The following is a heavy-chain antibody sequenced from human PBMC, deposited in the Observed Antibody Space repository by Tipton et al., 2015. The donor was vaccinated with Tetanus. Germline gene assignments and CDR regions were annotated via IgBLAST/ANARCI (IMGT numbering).Heavy chain of an antibody. D-gene: IGHD3-10*01. CDR2: IKQDGNEK. J-gene: IGHJ4*02. Sequence: GSLRLSYAASGFDFRSDWMTWVRQAPGKGLEWGANIKQDGNEKYHVDSVKGRFTISRDNGKNLLYLQMNSLRVEDTAVYYCARDPHTIRTGNHRGFDYWGQGTKVTVSS. V-gene: IGHV3-7*03. CDR1: GFDFRSDW. CDR3: ARDPHTIRTGNHRGFDY.